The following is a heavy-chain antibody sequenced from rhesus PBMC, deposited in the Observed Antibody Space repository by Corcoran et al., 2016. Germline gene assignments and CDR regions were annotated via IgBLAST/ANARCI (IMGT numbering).Heavy chain of an antibody. CDR1: GFTFSSYC. CDR2: LNCSGSSK. CDR3: AREDYYGSAPIRRYYFDD. D-gene: IGHD3-28*01. Sequence: EVQLVESGGGLPKPGVSLRLSCAAPGFTFSSYCMHWVRQAPGQGLEWISALNCSGSSKYYEDYVKGRCNSSRENVKNTLDLQMDSLRAEDTAAYYCAREDYYGSAPIRRYYFDDWGQGVLVTVSS. V-gene: IGHV3-14*01. J-gene: IGHJ4*01.